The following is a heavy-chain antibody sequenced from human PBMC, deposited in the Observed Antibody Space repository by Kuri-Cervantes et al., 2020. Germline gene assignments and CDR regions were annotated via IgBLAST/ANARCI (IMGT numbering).Heavy chain of an antibody. CDR3: ARVRDGYSYSYFDY. D-gene: IGHD5-24*01. CDR2: IIPILGIA. Sequence: SVKVSCKASGGTFSSYTISWVRQAPGQGLEWMGRIIPILGIANYAQKFQGRVTITADKSTSTAYMELSSLRSEDTAVYYCARVRDGYSYSYFDYWGQGTLVTVSS. CDR1: GGTFSSYT. J-gene: IGHJ4*02. V-gene: IGHV1-69*02.